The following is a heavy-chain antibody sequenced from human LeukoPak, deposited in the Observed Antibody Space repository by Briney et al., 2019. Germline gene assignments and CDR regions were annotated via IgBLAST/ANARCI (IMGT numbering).Heavy chain of an antibody. CDR1: GFTFSSYA. J-gene: IGHJ5*02. CDR2: ISYDGSNK. Sequence: GGSLRLSCAASGFTFSSYAMHCVRQAPGKGLEWVAVISYDGSNKYYADSVKDRFTISRDNSKNTLYLQMNSLRAEDTAVYYCARDPSIVVVPAHWFDPWGQGTLVTVSS. CDR3: ARDPSIVVVPAHWFDP. V-gene: IGHV3-30-3*01. D-gene: IGHD2-2*01.